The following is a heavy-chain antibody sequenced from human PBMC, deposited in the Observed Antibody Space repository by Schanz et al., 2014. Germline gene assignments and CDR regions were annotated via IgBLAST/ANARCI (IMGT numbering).Heavy chain of an antibody. Sequence: EVQLVESGGGLVQPGGSLRLCCVASGFTFSRYWMTWVRQAPGKGLEWVANIKQDGSAKNYVDSVKGRFTISRDNPKNSLCLQMNSLRAEDTALYYCAKELRPGTERPRGNFDYWGQGTLVTVSS. V-gene: IGHV3-7*04. CDR1: GFTFSRYW. D-gene: IGHD6-13*01. CDR2: IKQDGSAK. CDR3: AKELRPGTERPRGNFDY. J-gene: IGHJ4*02.